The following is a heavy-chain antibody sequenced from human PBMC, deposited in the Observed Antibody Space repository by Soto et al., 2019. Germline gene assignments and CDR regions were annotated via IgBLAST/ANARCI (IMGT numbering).Heavy chain of an antibody. CDR2: IYYIGST. J-gene: IGHJ5*02. V-gene: IGHV4-31*03. Sequence: QVQLQESGPGLVKPSQTLSLTCTVSGGSISSGDYYWSWIRQHPGKGLEWFGYIYYIGSTYYNPSLKGRVTITVDTSKNQFSLKRSSVTAAVTDVYYCARWWSGSRQGFDPWGQGTLVSVSS. CDR3: ARWWSGSRQGFDP. D-gene: IGHD3-3*01. CDR1: GGSISSGDYY.